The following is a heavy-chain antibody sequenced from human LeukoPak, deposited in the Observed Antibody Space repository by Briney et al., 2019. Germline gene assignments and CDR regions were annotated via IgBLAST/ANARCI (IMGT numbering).Heavy chain of an antibody. CDR2: IYHSGST. CDR3: ARGDIVATIIDY. CDR1: GGSISSGGYS. J-gene: IGHJ4*02. D-gene: IGHD5-12*01. V-gene: IGHV4-30-2*01. Sequence: PSQTLSLTCAVSGGSISSGGYSWSWIRQPPGKGLEWIGYIYHSGSTYYNPSLKSRVTISVDRSKNQSSLKLSSVTAADTAVYYCARGDIVATIIDYWGQGTLVTVSS.